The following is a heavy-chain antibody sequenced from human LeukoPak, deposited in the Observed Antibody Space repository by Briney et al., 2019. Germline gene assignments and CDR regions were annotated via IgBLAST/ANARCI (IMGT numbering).Heavy chain of an antibody. D-gene: IGHD3-22*01. Sequence: VGSLRLSCAASGFTFSNYSMNWVRQGPGNGLEWVSYISSRNRTIYYAYSGNGRLTISRDNAKTSLYLQMKRLRAEDTAVYYCERDTYYYDSSGYYLPKNFDYWGQGTLVTVSS. CDR1: GFTFSNYS. V-gene: IGHV3-48*01. CDR3: ERDTYYYDSSGYYLPKNFDY. CDR2: ISSRNRTI. J-gene: IGHJ4*02.